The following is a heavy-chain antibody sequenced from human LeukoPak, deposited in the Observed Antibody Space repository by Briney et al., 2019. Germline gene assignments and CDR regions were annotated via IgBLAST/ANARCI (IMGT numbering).Heavy chain of an antibody. CDR2: ISSSGSTI. V-gene: IGHV3-48*03. Sequence: GGSLRLSCAASGFTFSSYEMNWVRQAPGKGLEWVSYISSSGSTIYYADSVKGRFTISRDNAKNSLYLQMNSLRAEDTAVYYCARDRWTVGDIVPDYWGQGTLATVSS. D-gene: IGHD2-15*01. CDR3: ARDRWTVGDIVPDY. J-gene: IGHJ4*02. CDR1: GFTFSSYE.